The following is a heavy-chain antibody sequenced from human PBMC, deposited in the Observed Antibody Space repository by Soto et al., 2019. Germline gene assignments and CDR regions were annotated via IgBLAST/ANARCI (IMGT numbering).Heavy chain of an antibody. CDR3: ARSGSGSYYNVYYYYMDV. CDR1: GGSISSSSYY. J-gene: IGHJ6*03. V-gene: IGHV4-39*01. D-gene: IGHD3-10*01. CDR2: IYYSGST. Sequence: SETLSLTCTVSGGSISSSSYYWGWIRQPPGKGLEWIGSIYYSGSTYYNPSLKSRVTISVDTSKNQFSLKLSSVTAADTAVYYCARSGSGSYYNVYYYYMDVWGKGTTVTVSS.